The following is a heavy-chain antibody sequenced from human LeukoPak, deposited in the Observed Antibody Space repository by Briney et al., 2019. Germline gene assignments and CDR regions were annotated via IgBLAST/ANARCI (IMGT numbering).Heavy chain of an antibody. J-gene: IGHJ4*02. V-gene: IGHV3-48*03. CDR1: GFTFSSYE. CDR3: AKGVVVAPDVTPFDY. D-gene: IGHD2-2*01. Sequence: GGSLRLSCVASGFTFSSYEMNWVRQAPGKGLEWLSYIGSSDSTTHYADSVKGRFTISRDNSKNTLYLQMNSLRAEDTAVYYCAKGVVVAPDVTPFDYWGQGTLVTVSS. CDR2: IGSSDSTT.